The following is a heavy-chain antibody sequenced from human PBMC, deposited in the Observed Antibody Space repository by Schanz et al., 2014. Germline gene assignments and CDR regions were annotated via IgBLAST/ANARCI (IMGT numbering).Heavy chain of an antibody. Sequence: VQLVESGGGLVQPGGSLRLSCAASGITFSRHAMSWVRQAPGKGLEWVSSMYINSGSTQYADSVKGRFIISRDSSKNTLFLQMNSLRAEDTAVYFCARDGGRDGYNLAFDVWGQGTLVTVSS. D-gene: IGHD5-12*01. CDR3: ARDGGRDGYNLAFDV. J-gene: IGHJ3*01. CDR2: MYINSGST. CDR1: GITFSRHA. V-gene: IGHV3-23*04.